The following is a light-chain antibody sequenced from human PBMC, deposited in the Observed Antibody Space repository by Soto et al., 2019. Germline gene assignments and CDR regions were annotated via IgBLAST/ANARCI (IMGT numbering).Light chain of an antibody. CDR1: QDIKNF. CDR3: QQYGNLPPYT. V-gene: IGKV1-33*01. J-gene: IGKJ2*01. Sequence: DIQMTQSPSSLSASVGDRVTITCQASQDIKNFLNWYQHRPGKAPKLLIYDASDLETGVPSKFSGSGSGTDFTLTISNLQPEDIATYYCQQYGNLPPYTFGQGTKVDIK. CDR2: DAS.